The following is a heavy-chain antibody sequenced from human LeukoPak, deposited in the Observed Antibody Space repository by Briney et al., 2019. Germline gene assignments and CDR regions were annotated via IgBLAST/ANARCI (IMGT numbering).Heavy chain of an antibody. J-gene: IGHJ4*02. D-gene: IGHD3/OR15-3a*01. CDR3: VRDLNWAFDS. CDR1: GFTFSGFS. CDR2: IRGSGSDM. V-gene: IGHV3-48*01. Sequence: GGSLRLSCAASGFTFSGFSLNWVRQAPGKGLEWISNIRGSGSDMYYAASVKGRFIISRDSATNSLYLQMNNLKVDDTAVYFCVRDLNWAFDSWGQGTLVTVSS.